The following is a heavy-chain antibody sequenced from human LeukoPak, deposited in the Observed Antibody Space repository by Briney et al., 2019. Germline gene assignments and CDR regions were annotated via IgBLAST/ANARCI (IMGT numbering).Heavy chain of an antibody. J-gene: IGHJ4*02. CDR1: GFTFSSYV. V-gene: IGHV3-23*01. D-gene: IGHD3-22*01. CDR2: ISGRGSST. CDR3: AKNYYDSSGFLDY. Sequence: GGSLRLSCAASGFTFSSYVMSWVRQAPGKGLEWVSGISGRGSSTYYADSVKGRFTISRDNSKNTLYLQMNSLRAEDTAVYYCAKNYYDSSGFLDYWGQGTLVTVSS.